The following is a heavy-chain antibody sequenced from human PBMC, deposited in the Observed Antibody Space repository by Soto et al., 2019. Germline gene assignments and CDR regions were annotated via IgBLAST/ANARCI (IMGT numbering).Heavy chain of an antibody. J-gene: IGHJ4*02. Sequence: SETLSLTCTVSGGSISSSSYYWGWIRQPPGKGLEWIGCIYHSGSTYYNPSLKSRVTISVDRSKNQFSLKLSSLTAADTAVYYCARGNVVAIDYWGQGTLVTVSS. D-gene: IGHD2-21*01. CDR2: IYHSGST. V-gene: IGHV4-39*07. CDR3: ARGNVVAIDY. CDR1: GGSISSSSYY.